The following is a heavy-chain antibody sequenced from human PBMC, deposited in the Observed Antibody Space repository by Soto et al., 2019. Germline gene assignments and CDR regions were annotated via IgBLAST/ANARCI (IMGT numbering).Heavy chain of an antibody. D-gene: IGHD1-1*01. CDR3: ARDRNTYGMDV. CDR2: ISYDGSNK. J-gene: IGHJ6*02. V-gene: IGHV3-30-3*01. Sequence: GGSLRLSCAASGFTFSSYAMHWVRQAPGKGLEWVAVISYDGSNKYYADSVKGRFTISRDNSKNTLYLQMNSLRAEDTAVYYCARDRNTYGMDVWGQGTTVTVSS. CDR1: GFTFSSYA.